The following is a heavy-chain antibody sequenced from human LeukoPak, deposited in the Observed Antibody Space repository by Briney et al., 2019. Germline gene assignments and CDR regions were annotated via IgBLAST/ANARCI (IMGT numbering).Heavy chain of an antibody. V-gene: IGHV1-2*02. Sequence: ASVKVSCKASGYTFTDYYMHWVRQAPGQGLEWMGWINPNNSGTNSAQKFQGRVTMTRDTSISTAYMELSSLISDDTAVYYCVSIRPDYWGQGTLVTVSS. CDR3: VSIRPDY. CDR2: INPNNSGT. CDR1: GYTFTDYY. J-gene: IGHJ4*02. D-gene: IGHD3-10*01.